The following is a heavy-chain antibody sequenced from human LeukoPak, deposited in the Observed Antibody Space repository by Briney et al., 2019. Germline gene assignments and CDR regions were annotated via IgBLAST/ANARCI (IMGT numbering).Heavy chain of an antibody. CDR3: AKDRVTRGYSYGTDAFDI. Sequence: GGSLRLSCAASGFTFSSYGMHWVRQAPGKGLEWVAFIRYDGSNEYYADSVKGRFTISRDNSKNTLYLQMNSLRAEDTAVYYCAKDRVTRGYSYGTDAFDIWGQGTMVTVSS. V-gene: IGHV3-30*02. CDR2: IRYDGSNE. D-gene: IGHD5-18*01. J-gene: IGHJ3*02. CDR1: GFTFSSYG.